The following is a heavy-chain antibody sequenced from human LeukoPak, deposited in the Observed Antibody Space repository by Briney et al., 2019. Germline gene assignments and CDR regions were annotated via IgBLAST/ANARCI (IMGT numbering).Heavy chain of an antibody. CDR2: INSDGSST. Sequence: GGSLRLSCAASGFTFSSYWMHWVRQAPGKGLVWVSRINSDGSSTSYADSVKGRFTISRDNAKNTLYLQMNRLRAEDTAVYYCARDFYGDSVDYWGQGTLVTVSS. D-gene: IGHD4-17*01. V-gene: IGHV3-74*01. CDR3: ARDFYGDSVDY. CDR1: GFTFSSYW. J-gene: IGHJ4*02.